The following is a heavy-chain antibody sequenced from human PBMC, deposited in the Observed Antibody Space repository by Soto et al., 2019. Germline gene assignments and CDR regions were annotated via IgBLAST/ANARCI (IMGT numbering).Heavy chain of an antibody. CDR2: ISGSGGTT. CDR3: AKTPRQWLDYFDY. J-gene: IGHJ4*02. CDR1: GFTFSNYA. V-gene: IGHV3-23*01. D-gene: IGHD6-19*01. Sequence: EVQLLESGGGLVQPGGSLRLSCAASGFTFSNYAIAWVRQAPGKGLEWVSGISGSGGTTYYADSVKGRFTISRDNSKDTLHLQMNSLRAEDMVVYYCAKTPRQWLDYFDYWGQGALVIVSS.